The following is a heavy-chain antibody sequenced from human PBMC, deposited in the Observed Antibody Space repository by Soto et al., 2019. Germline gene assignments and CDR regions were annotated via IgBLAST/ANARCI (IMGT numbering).Heavy chain of an antibody. CDR2: INPSGGST. CDR1: GYTFTSYY. CDR3: AKDPRIGIAVAGVFDY. Sequence: ASVKVSCKASGYTFTSYYMHWVRQAPGQGLEWMGIINPSGGSTSYAQKFQGRVTMTRDTSTSTVYMELSSLRSEDTAVYYCAKDPRIGIAVAGVFDYWGQGTLVTVSS. V-gene: IGHV1-46*01. D-gene: IGHD6-19*01. J-gene: IGHJ4*02.